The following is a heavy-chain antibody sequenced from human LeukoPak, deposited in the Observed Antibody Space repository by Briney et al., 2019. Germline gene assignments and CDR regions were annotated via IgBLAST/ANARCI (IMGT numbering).Heavy chain of an antibody. D-gene: IGHD3-22*01. CDR3: ARDHYYDSSGYHYFNS. Sequence: GGSLRLSCAASGFTFDDYAMHWVRQAPGKGLEWVSGISWNSGRIGYADSVKGRLTISRDNAKNSLYLQMNSLRAEDTALYYCARDHYYDSSGYHYFNSWGQGTLVTVSS. V-gene: IGHV3-9*01. CDR1: GFTFDDYA. J-gene: IGHJ4*02. CDR2: ISWNSGRI.